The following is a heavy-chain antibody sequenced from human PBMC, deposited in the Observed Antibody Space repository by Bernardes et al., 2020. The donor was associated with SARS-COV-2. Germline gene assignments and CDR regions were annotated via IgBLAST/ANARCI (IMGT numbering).Heavy chain of an antibody. V-gene: IGHV4-4*07. CDR3: ARMGVGATRPYYYYYYGMDV. D-gene: IGHD1-26*01. Sequence: SETLSLTCTVSGGSISTYYWSWIRQRAGKGLEWIGRIYTSGSTNYNPSLKSRITMSVDTSKNQFSLKLSSVTAADTAVYYCARMGVGATRPYYYYYYGMDVWGQGTTVTVSS. J-gene: IGHJ6*02. CDR1: GGSISTYY. CDR2: IYTSGST.